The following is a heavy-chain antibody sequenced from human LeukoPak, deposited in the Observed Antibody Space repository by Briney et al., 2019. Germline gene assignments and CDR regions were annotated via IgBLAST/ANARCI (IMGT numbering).Heavy chain of an antibody. Sequence: PSETLSLTCTVSGYSISSGYFWSWIRQPPGKGLEWIGYIYHSGSTYYNTSLTSRVIISLDRSKNQFSLKLSSVTAADTAVYYCAGVGAYIAARPPIWGQGTLVTVSS. CDR3: AGVGAYIAARPPI. J-gene: IGHJ4*02. V-gene: IGHV4-38-2*02. CDR1: GYSISSGYF. CDR2: IYHSGST. D-gene: IGHD6-6*01.